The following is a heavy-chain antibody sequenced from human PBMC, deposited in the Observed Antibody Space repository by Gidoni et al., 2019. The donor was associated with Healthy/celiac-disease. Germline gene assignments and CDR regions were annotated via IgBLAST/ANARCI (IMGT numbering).Heavy chain of an antibody. J-gene: IGHJ4*02. V-gene: IGHV1-69-2*01. CDR1: GSTFTDYY. D-gene: IGHD2-2*01. CDR3: ATASHCSSTSCYLAEYYFDY. Sequence: EVQLVQSGAEVTKPGATVKISCKVSGSTFTDYYMHWVQQAPGKGLEWMGLVDPEDGETIYAEKFQGRVTITADTSTDTAYMELSSLRSEDTAVYYCATASHCSSTSCYLAEYYFDYWGQGTLVTVSS. CDR2: VDPEDGET.